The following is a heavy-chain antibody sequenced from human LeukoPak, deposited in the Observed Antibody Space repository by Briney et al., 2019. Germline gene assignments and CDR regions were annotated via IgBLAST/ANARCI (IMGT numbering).Heavy chain of an antibody. CDR2: INHSGST. D-gene: IGHD5-24*01. CDR3: AREGVEMATITGFDY. Sequence: SETLSLTCAVYGGSFSGYYWRWIRQPPGKGLEWVGEINHSGSTNYNPSLKSRVTISVDTSKNQFSLKLSSVTAADTAVYYCAREGVEMATITGFDYWGQGTLVTVSS. CDR1: GGSFSGYY. J-gene: IGHJ4*02. V-gene: IGHV4-34*01.